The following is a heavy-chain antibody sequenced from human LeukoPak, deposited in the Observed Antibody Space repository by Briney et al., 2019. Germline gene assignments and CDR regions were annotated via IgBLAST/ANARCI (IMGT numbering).Heavy chain of an antibody. Sequence: GGSLRLSCAASGFTFSSYAMHWVRQAPGKGLEWVAVISYDGSNKYYADSVKGRFTISRDNSKNTLYLQMNSLRAEDTAVYYCTSGYCSGGSCNSPFDYWGQGTLVTVSA. V-gene: IGHV3-30-3*01. CDR1: GFTFSSYA. J-gene: IGHJ4*02. D-gene: IGHD2-15*01. CDR3: TSGYCSGGSCNSPFDY. CDR2: ISYDGSNK.